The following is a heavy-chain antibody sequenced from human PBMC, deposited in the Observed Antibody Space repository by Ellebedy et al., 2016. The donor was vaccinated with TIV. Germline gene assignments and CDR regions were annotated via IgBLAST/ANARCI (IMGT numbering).Heavy chain of an antibody. CDR1: GFTFGFSFSRYA. D-gene: IGHD3-16*01. J-gene: IGHJ3*01. V-gene: IGHV3-23*01. CDR2: ISGSGGST. Sequence: PGGSLRLSCAASGFTFGFSFSRYAMSWVRQAPGKGLEWVSAISGSGGSTYYADSVKGRFPISRDNSKNTLYLQLNSLRAEDAALYYCARTSTMTTFGASDFWGQGTMVTVSS. CDR3: ARTSTMTTFGASDF.